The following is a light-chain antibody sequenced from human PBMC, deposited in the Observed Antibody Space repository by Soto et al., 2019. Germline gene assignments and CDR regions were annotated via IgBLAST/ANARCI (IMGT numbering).Light chain of an antibody. CDR3: QQFGSSSWT. Sequence: EIVLTQSPGTLSLSPGERATLSCRASQSVSSSYLAWYQQKPGQAPRLLIYGASSRATGIPDRFSGSGSGRDFTLNISRLEPEDFAVFYWQQFGSSSWTFGQGTKVEIK. J-gene: IGKJ1*01. CDR1: QSVSSSY. V-gene: IGKV3-20*01. CDR2: GAS.